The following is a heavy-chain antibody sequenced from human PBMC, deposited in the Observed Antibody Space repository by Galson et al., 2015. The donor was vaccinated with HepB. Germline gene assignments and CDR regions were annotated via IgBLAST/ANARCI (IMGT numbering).Heavy chain of an antibody. CDR2: INPSGGST. V-gene: IGHV1-46*01. J-gene: IGHJ4*02. Sequence: SVKVSCKASEYTLTNYYVHWVRQAPGQGLEWMGRINPSGGSTDYAQRFQGRVTMTRVTSTSTVYMELSSLRSEDTAVYYCARGRVGATKVIDYWGQGTLVTVSS. CDR1: EYTLTNYY. CDR3: ARGRVGATKVIDY. D-gene: IGHD1-26*01.